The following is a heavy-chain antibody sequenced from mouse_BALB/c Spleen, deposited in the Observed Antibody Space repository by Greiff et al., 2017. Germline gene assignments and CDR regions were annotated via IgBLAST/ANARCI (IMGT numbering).Heavy chain of an antibody. Sequence: VQLKESGPELVKPGASVKMSCKASGYTFTSYVMHWVKQKPGQGLEWIGYINPYNDGTKYNEKFKGKATLTSDKSSSTAYMELSSLTSEDSAVYYCASPYDYLAWFAYWGQGTLVTVSA. CDR2: INPYNDGT. CDR1: GYTFTSYV. V-gene: IGHV1-14*01. J-gene: IGHJ3*01. D-gene: IGHD2-4*01. CDR3: ASPYDYLAWFAY.